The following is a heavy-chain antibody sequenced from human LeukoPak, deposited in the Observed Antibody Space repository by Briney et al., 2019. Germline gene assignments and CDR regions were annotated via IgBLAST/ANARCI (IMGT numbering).Heavy chain of an antibody. CDR3: AREDAGGTYSFDY. CDR1: GFAVSSNF. D-gene: IGHD1-26*01. J-gene: IGHJ4*02. CDR2: IYTSGIT. V-gene: IGHV3-66*01. Sequence: TGGSLRLSCAVSGFAVSSNFMSWVRQAPGKGPEWVSVIYTSGITYYADSMRGRFTISRDNSKNTLYLQMDSLTAEDTAVYYCAREDAGGTYSFDYWGQGILVTVSS.